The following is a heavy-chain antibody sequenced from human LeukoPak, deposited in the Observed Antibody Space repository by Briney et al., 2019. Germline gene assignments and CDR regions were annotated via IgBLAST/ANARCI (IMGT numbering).Heavy chain of an antibody. D-gene: IGHD3-22*01. V-gene: IGHV1-69*04. CDR1: GGTFSSYA. CDR3: ARMRGYSSGSHGMDV. J-gene: IGHJ6*02. CDR2: IIPILGTA. Sequence: ASVKVSCKASGGTFSSYAISWVRQAPGQGLEWMGRIIPILGTANYAQKFQGRVTITADKSTSTAYMELSSLRSEDTAVYYCARMRGYSSGSHGMDVWGQGTTVTVSS.